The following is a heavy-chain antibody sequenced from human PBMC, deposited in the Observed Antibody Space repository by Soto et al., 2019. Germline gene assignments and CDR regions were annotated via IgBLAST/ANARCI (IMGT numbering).Heavy chain of an antibody. CDR3: TRGLYDILTGPPGY. CDR1: GFTFGDYA. J-gene: IGHJ4*02. CDR2: IRSKAYGGTT. V-gene: IGHV3-49*03. Sequence: PGGSLRLSCTASGFTFGDYAMSWFRQAPGKGLEWVGFIRSKAYGGTTEYAASVKSRFTISRDDSKSIAYLQMNSLKTEDTAVYYCTRGLYDILTGPPGYWGQGTLVTVSS. D-gene: IGHD3-9*01.